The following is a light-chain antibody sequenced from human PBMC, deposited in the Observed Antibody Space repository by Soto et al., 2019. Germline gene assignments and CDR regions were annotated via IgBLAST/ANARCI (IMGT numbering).Light chain of an antibody. Sequence: QLVLTQTPSASASLGASVKLTCTLSSGHSNYAIAWHQQQPGKGPRYLLKLNSDGSDIKGDGIPARFSGSSSGAERYLTISSLQSDDEADYYCQTWDTGPVVLGGGTKLTVL. V-gene: IGLV4-69*01. CDR1: SGHSNYA. CDR3: QTWDTGPVV. J-gene: IGLJ2*01. CDR2: LNSDGSD.